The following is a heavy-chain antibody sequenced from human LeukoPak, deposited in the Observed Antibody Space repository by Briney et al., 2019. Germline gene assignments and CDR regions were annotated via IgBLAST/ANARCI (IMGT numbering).Heavy chain of an antibody. CDR2: MNPNSGNT. J-gene: IGHJ2*01. CDR1: GYTFTSYD. D-gene: IGHD5-18*01. V-gene: IGHV1-8*01. CDR3: TRMRGYTYGYWYLDL. Sequence: ASVKVSCKAAGYTFTSYDINWVRQAPGQGLEWMGWMNPNSGNTGYAQKFQGRVTMTRDASIATAYMELSSLASEDTALYYCTRMRGYTYGYWYLDLWGRGTPVTVSS.